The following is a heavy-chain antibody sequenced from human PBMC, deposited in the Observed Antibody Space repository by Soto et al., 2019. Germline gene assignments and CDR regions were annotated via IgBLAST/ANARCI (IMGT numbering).Heavy chain of an antibody. Sequence: SEILSLTCTVSGGSISTYYWSWIRQPPGKGLEWIGYIYYTGSTNYNPSLKSRVTISVDTSKNQFSLKLSSVTAADTAVYYCARHKKGPYEYICGSYRPDAFDIWGQGTMVPVSS. CDR1: GGSISTYY. D-gene: IGHD3-16*02. J-gene: IGHJ3*02. CDR3: ARHKKGPYEYICGSYRPDAFDI. CDR2: IYYTGST. V-gene: IGHV4-59*08.